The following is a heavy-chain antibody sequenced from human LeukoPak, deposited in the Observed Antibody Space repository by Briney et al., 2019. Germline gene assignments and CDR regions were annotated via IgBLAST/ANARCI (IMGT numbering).Heavy chain of an antibody. J-gene: IGHJ4*02. CDR3: ASRDPCSGGSCYALGC. Sequence: PGGSLRLSCAASGFTFSSYAMSWVRQAPGKGLEWVSAINGSGGSTYYADSVKGRFTISRDNSKNTLYLQMNSLRAEDTAVYFCASRDPCSGGSCYALGCWGQGTLVTVSS. D-gene: IGHD2-15*01. CDR1: GFTFSSYA. V-gene: IGHV3-23*01. CDR2: INGSGGST.